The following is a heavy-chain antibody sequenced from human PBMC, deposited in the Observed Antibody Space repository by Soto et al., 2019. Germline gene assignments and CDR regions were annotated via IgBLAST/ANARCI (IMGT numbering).Heavy chain of an antibody. CDR2: IYYSGST. V-gene: IGHV4-30-4*01. CDR3: ARARSDLQILTAYNWFDP. D-gene: IGHD7-27*01. Sequence: SETLSLTCTVSGGSISSGDYYWSWIRQPPGKGLEWIGYIYYSGSTYYNPSLKSRVTISVDTSKNQFSLKLSSVTAADTAVYYCARARSDLQILTAYNWFDPWGQGTLVTVS. CDR1: GGSISSGDYY. J-gene: IGHJ5*02.